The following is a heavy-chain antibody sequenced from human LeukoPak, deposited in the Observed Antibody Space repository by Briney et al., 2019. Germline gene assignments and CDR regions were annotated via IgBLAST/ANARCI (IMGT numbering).Heavy chain of an antibody. CDR1: GFTFSSYS. J-gene: IGHJ4*02. V-gene: IGHV3-21*01. CDR2: ISSSSSYI. CDR3: ARAYYDFWSGYYTVGSPGY. Sequence: GGSLRLSCAASGFTFSSYSMNWVRQAPGKGLEWVSSISSSSSYIYYADSVKGRFTISRDNAKNSLYLQMNSLRAEDTAVYYCARAYYDFWSGYYTVGSPGYWGQGTLVTVSS. D-gene: IGHD3-3*01.